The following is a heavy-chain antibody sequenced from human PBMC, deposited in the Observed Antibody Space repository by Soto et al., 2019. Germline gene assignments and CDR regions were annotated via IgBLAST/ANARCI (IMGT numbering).Heavy chain of an antibody. CDR2: ISSTGSTP. Sequence: GGSLRLSCAASGFPFSDSYMAWIRQAPGKGLEEIATISSTGSTPYYADSVKGRFTISRDNAQNSLYLEMNNLRAEDTAVYYCARGQQLVANWLDPWGQGILVTVSS. J-gene: IGHJ5*02. V-gene: IGHV3-11*01. D-gene: IGHD6-6*01. CDR3: ARGQQLVANWLDP. CDR1: GFPFSDSY.